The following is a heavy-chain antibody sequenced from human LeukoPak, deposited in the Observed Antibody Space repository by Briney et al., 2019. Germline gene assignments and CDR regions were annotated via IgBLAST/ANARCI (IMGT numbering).Heavy chain of an antibody. CDR3: AKDVIAGYSSGWYGMDV. J-gene: IGHJ6*02. CDR1: GFTFSSYG. V-gene: IGHV3-30*18. CDR2: ISYDGSNK. Sequence: GGSLRLSCAASGFTFSSYGMPWVRQAPGKGLEWVAVISYDGSNKYYADSVKGRFTISRDNSKNTLYLQMNSLRAEDTAVYDCAKDVIAGYSSGWYGMDVWGQGTTVTVSS. D-gene: IGHD6-19*01.